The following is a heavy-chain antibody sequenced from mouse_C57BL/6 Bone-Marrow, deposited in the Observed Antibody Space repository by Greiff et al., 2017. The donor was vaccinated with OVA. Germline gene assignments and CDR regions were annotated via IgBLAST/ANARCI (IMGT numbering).Heavy chain of an antibody. D-gene: IGHD2-2*01. CDR1: GYTFTSYW. V-gene: IGHV1-69*01. CDR3: AREYGYDRAWFAY. Sequence: QVQLQQSGAELVMPGASVKLSCKASGYTFTSYWMHWVKQRPGQGLEWIGEIDPSDSYTNYNQKFKGKSTLTVDKSSSTAYMQLSSLTSEDSAVYYCAREYGYDRAWFAYWGQGTLVTVSA. J-gene: IGHJ3*01. CDR2: IDPSDSYT.